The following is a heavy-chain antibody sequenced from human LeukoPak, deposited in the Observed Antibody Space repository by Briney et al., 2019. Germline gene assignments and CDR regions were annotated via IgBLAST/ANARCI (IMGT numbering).Heavy chain of an antibody. CDR3: AYFADFVFWSASSGIDY. J-gene: IGHJ4*02. Sequence: GGSLRLSCVASGFSFSLHNMNWVHQAPGKGLEWVSSISSGSSYIYYAGSVKGRFTISKDNSKNSLYLQMNSLRAEDTAVYYCAYFADFVFWSASSGIDYWGRGTLVTVSS. D-gene: IGHD3-3*01. CDR1: GFSFSLHN. CDR2: ISSGSSYI. V-gene: IGHV3-21*01.